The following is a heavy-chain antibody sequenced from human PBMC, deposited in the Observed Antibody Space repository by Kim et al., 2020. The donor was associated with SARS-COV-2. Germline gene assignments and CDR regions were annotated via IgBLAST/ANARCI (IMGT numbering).Heavy chain of an antibody. CDR3: ARASYGSGSYYSLYNWFDP. Sequence: ASVKVSCKASGYTFTSYAMNWVRQAPGQGLEWMGWINTNTGNPTYAQGFTGRFVFSLDTSVSTAYLQISSLKAEDTAVYYCARASYGSGSYYSLYNWFDPWGQGTLVTVSS. CDR1: GYTFTSYA. V-gene: IGHV7-4-1*02. CDR2: INTNTGNP. D-gene: IGHD3-10*01. J-gene: IGHJ5*02.